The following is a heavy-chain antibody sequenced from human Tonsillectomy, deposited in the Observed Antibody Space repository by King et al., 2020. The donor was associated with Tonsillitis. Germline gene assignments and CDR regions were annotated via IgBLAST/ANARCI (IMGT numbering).Heavy chain of an antibody. V-gene: IGHV1-24*01. Sequence: DQLVQSGAEVKKPGASVKVSCKVFGYTLTELSMHWVRQAPGKGLEWMGGFDPEHGEKIYAQKLQGRVTMTEDTSTDTAYMELSSLRSDDTAVYYCAAAPRHYASTSYYSWFEPWGQGTLVTVSS. CDR2: FDPEHGEK. CDR3: AAAPRHYASTSYYSWFEP. J-gene: IGHJ5*02. D-gene: IGHD3-10*01. CDR1: GYTLTELS.